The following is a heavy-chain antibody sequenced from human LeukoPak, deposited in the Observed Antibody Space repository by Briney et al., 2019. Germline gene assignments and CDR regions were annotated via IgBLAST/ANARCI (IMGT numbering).Heavy chain of an antibody. V-gene: IGHV4-4*07. CDR2: IYTSGST. J-gene: IGHJ5*02. CDR3: ARDSTRGSYNWFDP. D-gene: IGHD2-15*01. Sequence: SETLSLTCTVPGGSISSYYWSWVRQPAGKGLEWIGRIYTSGSTNYNPSLKSRVTISVDKSKNQFSLKLSSVTAADTAVYYCARDSTRGSYNWFDPWGQGTLVTVSS. CDR1: GGSISSYY.